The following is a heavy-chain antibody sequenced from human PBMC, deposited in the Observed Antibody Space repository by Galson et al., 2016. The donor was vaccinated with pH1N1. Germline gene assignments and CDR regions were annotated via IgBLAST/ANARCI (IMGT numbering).Heavy chain of an antibody. CDR1: GYTSNTYA. Sequence: SVKVSCKASGYTSNTYALNWVRQAPGQGLEWMGWINTDTGNPTYAPGFTGRFVFSLDTSVSTAYLQITSLKAEDTAVYYCARGFYYGSGSFWPWDYWGQGTLVTVSS. V-gene: IGHV7-4-1*02. D-gene: IGHD3-10*01. CDR3: ARGFYYGSGSFWPWDY. J-gene: IGHJ4*02. CDR2: INTDTGNP.